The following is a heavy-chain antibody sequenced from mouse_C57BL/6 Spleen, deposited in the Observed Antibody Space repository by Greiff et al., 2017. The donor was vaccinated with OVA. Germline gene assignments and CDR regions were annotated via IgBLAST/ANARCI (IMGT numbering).Heavy chain of an antibody. CDR3: ARSGYGNYFDY. CDR2: IFPGSGST. CDR1: GYTFTDYY. V-gene: IGHV1-75*01. D-gene: IGHD2-1*01. J-gene: IGHJ2*01. Sequence: QVHVKQSGPELVKPGASVKISCKASGYTFTDYYINWVKQRPGQGLEWIGWIFPGSGSTYYNEKFKGKATLTVDKSSSTAYMLLSSLTSEDSAVYFCARSGYGNYFDYWGQGTTLTVSS.